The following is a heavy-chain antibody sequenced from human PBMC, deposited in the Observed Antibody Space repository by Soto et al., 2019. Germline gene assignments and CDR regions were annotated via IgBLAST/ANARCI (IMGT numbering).Heavy chain of an antibody. CDR3: AREVDYGDYYFDY. V-gene: IGHV3-48*01. D-gene: IGHD4-17*01. J-gene: IGHJ4*02. Sequence: EVQLVESGGGLVQPGGSLRLSCAASGFTFSSYSMIWVRQAPGKGLEWVSYISSSSSTIYYADSVKGRFTISRDNAKNSLYLQMNSLRAEDTAVYYCAREVDYGDYYFDYWGQGTLVTVSS. CDR1: GFTFSSYS. CDR2: ISSSSSTI.